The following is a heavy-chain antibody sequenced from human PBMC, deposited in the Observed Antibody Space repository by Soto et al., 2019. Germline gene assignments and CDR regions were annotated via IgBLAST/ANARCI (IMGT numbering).Heavy chain of an antibody. Sequence: QVQLVESGGGVVQPGRSLRLSCAASGFTFSSSAMHWVRQAPGKGLEWVAVISYDGSNKYYADSVKGRFTISRDNSKNTLYLQRNSLIADVTAVYYCARDLVGATPYYSYYYGMDVWGQGTTVTVSS. CDR3: ARDLVGATPYYSYYYGMDV. CDR2: ISYDGSNK. CDR1: GFTFSSSA. D-gene: IGHD1-26*01. J-gene: IGHJ6*02. V-gene: IGHV3-30-3*01.